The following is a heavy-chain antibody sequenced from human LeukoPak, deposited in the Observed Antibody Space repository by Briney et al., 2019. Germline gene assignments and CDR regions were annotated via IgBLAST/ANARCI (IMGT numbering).Heavy chain of an antibody. Sequence: PSETLSLTCTVSGGSISSYYWSWIRQPPGKGLEWIGYIYYSGSTNYNPSLKSRVTISVDTSKNQFSLKLSSVTAADTAVYYCARVANSEYYYDSSVKDAFDIWGQGTMVTVSS. CDR3: ARVANSEYYYDSSVKDAFDI. J-gene: IGHJ3*02. V-gene: IGHV4-59*01. CDR2: IYYSGST. D-gene: IGHD3-22*01. CDR1: GGSISSYY.